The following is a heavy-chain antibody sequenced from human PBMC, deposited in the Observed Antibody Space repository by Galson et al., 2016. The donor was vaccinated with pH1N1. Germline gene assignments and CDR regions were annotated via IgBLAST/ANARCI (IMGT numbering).Heavy chain of an antibody. CDR1: GYSLTNYW. D-gene: IGHD3-9*01. CDR2: IYLSDSHT. V-gene: IGHV5-51*01. Sequence: QSGAEVKKPGESLKISCEGFGYSLTNYWIVWVRQMPGKGLEWMGIIYLSDSHTTYSPSFQGQVTISADKSTSTAYLERGRLKASDTATYYCASPRPEFRYFDWQKPHSFDYWGQGTLVTVSS. CDR3: ASPRPEFRYFDWQKPHSFDY. J-gene: IGHJ4*02.